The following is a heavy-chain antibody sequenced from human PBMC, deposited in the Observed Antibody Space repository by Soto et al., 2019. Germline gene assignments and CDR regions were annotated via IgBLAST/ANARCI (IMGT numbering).Heavy chain of an antibody. CDR1: GGSISSYY. J-gene: IGHJ6*03. CDR3: ARLDNDFWSGYYTSDYYYYMDV. D-gene: IGHD3-3*01. CDR2: IYYSGST. Sequence: SETLSLTCTVSGGSISSYYWSWIRQPPGKGLEWIGYIYYSGSTNYNPSLKSRVTISVDTSKNQFSLKLSSVTAADTAVYYCARLDNDFWSGYYTSDYYYYMDVWGKGTTVTVS. V-gene: IGHV4-59*01.